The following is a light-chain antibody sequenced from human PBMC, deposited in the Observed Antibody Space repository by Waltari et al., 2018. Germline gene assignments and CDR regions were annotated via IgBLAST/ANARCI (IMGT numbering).Light chain of an antibody. V-gene: IGKV1-8*01. CDR1: QGISSY. CDR2: AAS. CDR3: QQANSFPWT. Sequence: AIRITQSPSSLSASTGDRVTITCRASQGISSYLAWYQQKPGKAPKVLIYAASTLQSGVPSRFSGSGSGTDFTLTISCLQSEDFAIYYCQQANSFPWTFGQGTKVEIK. J-gene: IGKJ1*01.